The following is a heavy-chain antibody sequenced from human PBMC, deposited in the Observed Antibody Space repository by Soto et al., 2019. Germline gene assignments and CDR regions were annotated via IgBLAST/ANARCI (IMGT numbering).Heavy chain of an antibody. V-gene: IGHV4-39*01. CDR3: ARHRGGGYVGYYYYGMDV. D-gene: IGHD5-12*01. Sequence: SETLSLTCTVSGGSISSSSYYWGWIRQPPGKGLEWIGSIYYSGSTYYNPSLKSRVTISVDTSKNQFSLKLSSVTAADTAVYYCARHRGGGYVGYYYYGMDVWGQGTTVTVS. CDR2: IYYSGST. J-gene: IGHJ6*02. CDR1: GGSISSSSYY.